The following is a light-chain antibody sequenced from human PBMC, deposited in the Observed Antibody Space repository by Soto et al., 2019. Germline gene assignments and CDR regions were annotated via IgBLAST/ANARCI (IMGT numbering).Light chain of an antibody. CDR1: SRDIGAYDY. V-gene: IGLV2-14*01. Sequence: QSVLTQPASVSGSPGQSVTISCTGTSRDIGAYDYVSWYQQHPGKAPKLIIYDVSNRPSGVSNRFSGSKSGNTASLIISGLQAEDESGYYCSSYASSITYVFGTGTKVTVL. J-gene: IGLJ1*01. CDR3: SSYASSITYV. CDR2: DVS.